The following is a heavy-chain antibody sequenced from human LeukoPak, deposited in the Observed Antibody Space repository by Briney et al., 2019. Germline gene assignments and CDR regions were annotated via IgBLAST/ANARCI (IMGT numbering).Heavy chain of an antibody. CDR2: IHYSGGST. Sequence: RPGGSLRLSCAASGFTFSNYALSWVRQAPGKGLEWVSAIHYSGGSTYYADSVKGRFTISRDNSKNTLYLQMNSLRAEDTAVYYCAKVIREVDMSYDYWGQGALVTVSS. CDR1: GFTFSNYA. CDR3: AKVIREVDMSYDY. V-gene: IGHV3-23*01. J-gene: IGHJ4*02. D-gene: IGHD5-24*01.